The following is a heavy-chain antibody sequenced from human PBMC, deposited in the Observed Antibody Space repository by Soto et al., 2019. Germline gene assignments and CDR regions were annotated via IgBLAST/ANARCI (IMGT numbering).Heavy chain of an antibody. Sequence: ASVKVSCKASGYTFTSYAMHWVRQAPGQRLEWMGWINAGNGNTKYSQKFQGRVTMTEDTSTDTAYMELSSLRSEDTAVYYCATVYYYDSSGYYPYWGQGTLVTVSS. J-gene: IGHJ4*02. CDR2: INAGNGNT. CDR1: GYTFTSYA. V-gene: IGHV1-3*01. CDR3: ATVYYYDSSGYYPY. D-gene: IGHD3-22*01.